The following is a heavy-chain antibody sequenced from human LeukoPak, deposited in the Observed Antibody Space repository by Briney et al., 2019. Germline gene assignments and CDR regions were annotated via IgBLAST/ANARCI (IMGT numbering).Heavy chain of an antibody. CDR2: IYYSGST. Sequence: SETLSLTCTVSGGSISSYYWSWIRQPPGKGLEWIGYIYYSGSTNYNPSLKSRVTISVDTSKNQFSLKLSSVTAADTAVYYCARGRRGAAAARRDWFDPWGQGTLVTVSS. V-gene: IGHV4-59*12. CDR3: ARGRRGAAAARRDWFDP. J-gene: IGHJ5*02. CDR1: GGSISSYY. D-gene: IGHD6-13*01.